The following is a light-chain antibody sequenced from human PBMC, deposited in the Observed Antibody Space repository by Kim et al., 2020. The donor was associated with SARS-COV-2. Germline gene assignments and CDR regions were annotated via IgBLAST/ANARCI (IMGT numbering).Light chain of an antibody. V-gene: IGLV2-14*03. CDR1: SSDVGGNNY. J-gene: IGLJ3*02. Sequence: GQSITISGTGTSSDVGGNNYVSWYQQHPGKAPKLMIYSVTNRPSGVSNRFSGSKSGNTASLSISGLQAEDEADYYCSSKRGSSTLVFGGGTQLTVL. CDR2: SVT. CDR3: SSKRGSSTLV.